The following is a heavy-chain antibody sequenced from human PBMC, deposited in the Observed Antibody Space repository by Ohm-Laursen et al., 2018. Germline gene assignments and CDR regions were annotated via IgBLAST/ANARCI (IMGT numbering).Heavy chain of an antibody. Sequence: SLRLSCSAPGFTFSSYSMNWVRQAPGKGLEWVSYISPSSSTIYYADSVKGRFTISRDNSKNTLYLQMDSLRAEDTAVYYCARDSSDFWSGYYGYWGQGTLVTVSS. J-gene: IGHJ4*02. CDR2: ISPSSSTI. V-gene: IGHV3-48*01. D-gene: IGHD3-3*01. CDR1: GFTFSSYS. CDR3: ARDSSDFWSGYYGY.